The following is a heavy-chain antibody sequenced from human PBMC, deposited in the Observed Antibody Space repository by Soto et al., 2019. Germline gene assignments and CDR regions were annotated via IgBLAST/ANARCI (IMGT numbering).Heavy chain of an antibody. V-gene: IGHV3-30*18. CDR1: GFTFSSYG. D-gene: IGHD6-19*01. J-gene: IGHJ4*02. CDR2: ISYDGSNK. Sequence: QVQLVESGGGVVQPGRSLRLSCAASGFTFSSYGMHWVRQAPGKGLEWGAVISYDGSNKYYADSVKGRLTISRDNSKNTLYPQMNSLRAEDTAVYYCAKALAVAGTGFGYWGQGTLVTVSS. CDR3: AKALAVAGTGFGY.